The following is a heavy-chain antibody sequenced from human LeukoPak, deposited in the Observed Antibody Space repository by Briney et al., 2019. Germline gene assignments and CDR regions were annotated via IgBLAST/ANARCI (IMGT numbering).Heavy chain of an antibody. CDR3: AREEPHDAFDI. Sequence: SQTPSLTCTVSGGSISSGSYYWSWIRQPAGKGLEWIGRIYTSGSTNYNPSLKSRVTISVDTSKNQFSLKLSSVTAADTAVYYCAREEPHDAFDIWGQGTMVTVSS. V-gene: IGHV4-61*02. CDR1: GGSISSGSYY. D-gene: IGHD1-26*01. CDR2: IYTSGST. J-gene: IGHJ3*02.